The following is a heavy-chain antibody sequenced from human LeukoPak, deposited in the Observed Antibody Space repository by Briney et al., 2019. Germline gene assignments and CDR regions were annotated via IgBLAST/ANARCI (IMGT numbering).Heavy chain of an antibody. J-gene: IGHJ4*02. D-gene: IGHD2-2*01. V-gene: IGHV4-61*09. Sequence: NASETLSLTCTVSGGSISTDNYYWSWIRQPAGKGLEWIGHIYTSGSTIYNPSLKSRVTISIDTSENQFSLKLSSVTAADTAVYYCARVARCTSCFDVDYWGQGTLVTVSS. CDR1: GGSISTDNYY. CDR3: ARVARCTSCFDVDY. CDR2: IYTSGST.